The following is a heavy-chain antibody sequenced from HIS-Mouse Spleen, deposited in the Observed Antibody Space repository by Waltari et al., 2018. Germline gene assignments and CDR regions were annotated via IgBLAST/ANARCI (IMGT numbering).Heavy chain of an antibody. Sequence: QVQLQESGPGLVKPSETLSLTCTVSGYSISSGYYWGWIRQPPGKGLAWIGSIYPSGSTSYNPSLKSRVTISVDTSKNQFSLKLSSVTAADTAVYYCARDPGYSSSSNAFDIWGQGTMVTVSS. D-gene: IGHD6-6*01. J-gene: IGHJ3*02. CDR2: IYPSGST. CDR1: GYSISSGYY. CDR3: ARDPGYSSSSNAFDI. V-gene: IGHV4-38-2*02.